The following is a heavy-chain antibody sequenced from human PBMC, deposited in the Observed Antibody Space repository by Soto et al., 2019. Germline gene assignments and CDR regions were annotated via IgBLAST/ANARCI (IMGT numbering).Heavy chain of an antibody. CDR2: ISYSGTT. CDR3: ERSAVDFDFWSAYQGWFDP. Sequence: ETLCLTCPVSGGSISSYYWSWIRQPPGKGLEWIGFISYSGTTNYNPSLRSRVTISIDTSQNQFSLKLSYVTAADTAVYYCERSAVDFDFWSAYQGWFDPWGQGTLVTVYS. V-gene: IGHV4-59*01. J-gene: IGHJ5*02. CDR1: GGSISSYY. D-gene: IGHD3-3*01.